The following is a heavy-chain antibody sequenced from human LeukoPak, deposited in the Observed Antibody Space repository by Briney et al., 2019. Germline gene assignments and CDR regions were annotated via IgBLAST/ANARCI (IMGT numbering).Heavy chain of an antibody. Sequence: SETLSLTCTVSGGSISSSSYYWGWIRQPPGKGLGWIGSIYYSGSTNYNPSLKSRVTISVDTSKHQFSLKLSSVTAADTAVYYCARHAITGASVVVPAAPVTAPWYNWFDPWGQGTLVTVSS. J-gene: IGHJ5*02. CDR1: GGSISSSSYY. D-gene: IGHD2-2*01. CDR3: ARHAITGASVVVPAAPVTAPWYNWFDP. CDR2: IYYSGST. V-gene: IGHV4-39*01.